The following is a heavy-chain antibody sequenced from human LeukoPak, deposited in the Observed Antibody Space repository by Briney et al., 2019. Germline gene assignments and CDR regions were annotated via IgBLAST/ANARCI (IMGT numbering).Heavy chain of an antibody. V-gene: IGHV3-7*01. CDR3: ARGGYYDYVWGSYRFDY. CDR2: IKQDGSEK. D-gene: IGHD3-16*02. J-gene: IGHJ4*02. Sequence: SGGSLRLSCAASGFTFSSYWMSWVRRAPGKGLEWVANIKQDGSEKYYVDSVKGRFTISRDNAKNSLYLQMNSLGAEDTAVYYCARGGYYDYVWGSYRFDYWGQGTLVTVSS. CDR1: GFTFSSYW.